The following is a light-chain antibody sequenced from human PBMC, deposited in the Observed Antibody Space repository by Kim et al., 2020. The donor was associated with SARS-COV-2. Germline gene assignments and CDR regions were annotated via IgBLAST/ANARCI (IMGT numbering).Light chain of an antibody. CDR1: NLGSKS. J-gene: IGLJ1*01. CDR3: QVWDSSSAPYV. V-gene: IGLV3-21*04. CDR2: YDS. Sequence: SYELTQPPSVSVAPGKTARITCGGNNLGSKSVHWYQQKPGQAPVLVIYYDSDRPSGIPERFSGSNSGNTATLTISRVDAGDEADYYCQVWDSSSAPYVFG.